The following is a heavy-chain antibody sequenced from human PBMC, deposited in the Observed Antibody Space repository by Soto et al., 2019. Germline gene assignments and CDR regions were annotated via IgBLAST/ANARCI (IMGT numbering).Heavy chain of an antibody. V-gene: IGHV3-30*04. J-gene: IGHJ4*02. D-gene: IGHD2-2*01. CDR2: ISYDGRNK. CDR1: GLTFSSYA. Sequence: QVQLVESGGGVVQPGRSLRLSCAASGLTFSSYAMHWVRQAPGKGLEWVAVISYDGRNKYYADSAKGRFTISRDNSENTLYLQMDSLRAEDTAVYYCATDNTVVTFDYWGQGTLVTVSS. CDR3: ATDNTVVTFDY.